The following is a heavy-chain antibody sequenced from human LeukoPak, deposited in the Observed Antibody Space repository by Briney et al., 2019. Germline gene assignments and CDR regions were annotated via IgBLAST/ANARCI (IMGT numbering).Heavy chain of an antibody. CDR1: GFTFSSYG. Sequence: PGGSLRLSCAASGFTFSSYGMHWVRQAPGKGLEWVAVISYDGSNKYYADSVKGRFTISRDNSKNTLYLQMNSLRAEDTAVYYCAKDRIAAAGPYYYYYGMDVWGQGTTVTVSS. CDR2: ISYDGSNK. V-gene: IGHV3-30*18. J-gene: IGHJ6*02. CDR3: AKDRIAAAGPYYYYYGMDV. D-gene: IGHD6-13*01.